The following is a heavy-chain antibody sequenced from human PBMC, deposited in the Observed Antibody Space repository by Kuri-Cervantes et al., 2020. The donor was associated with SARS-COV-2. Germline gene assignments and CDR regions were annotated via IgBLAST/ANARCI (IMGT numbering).Heavy chain of an antibody. D-gene: IGHD4-11*01. CDR2: INSDGSST. CDR1: GFTFSSYW. Sequence: GESLKISCAASGFTFSSYWMHWVRQAPGKGLVWVSRINSDGSSTSYADSVKGRFTISRDNAKNMLYLYMNSLRADDTAVYYCARDSMTTRDFDYWGQGTLVTVSS. V-gene: IGHV3-74*01. J-gene: IGHJ4*02. CDR3: ARDSMTTRDFDY.